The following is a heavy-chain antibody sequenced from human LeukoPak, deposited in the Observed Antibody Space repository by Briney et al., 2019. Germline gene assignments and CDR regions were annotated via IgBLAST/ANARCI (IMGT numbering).Heavy chain of an antibody. Sequence: SETLSLTCAVSGGSLISTTYYWGWIRQPPGKGLEWIGSIYYSGSTYYNPSLKSRLTDSVDMSQTEFSLQLSSVTAAETAVYYCSRAARTGAWDMITFGGVIVHGDAFDFWGQGTMVTVSS. CDR2: IYYSGST. V-gene: IGHV4-39*07. J-gene: IGHJ3*01. D-gene: IGHD3-16*02. CDR1: GGSLISTTYY. CDR3: SRAARTGAWDMITFGGVIVHGDAFDF.